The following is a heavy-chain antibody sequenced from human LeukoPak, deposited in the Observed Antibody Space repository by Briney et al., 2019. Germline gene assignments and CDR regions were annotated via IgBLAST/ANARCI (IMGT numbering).Heavy chain of an antibody. D-gene: IGHD5-18*01. V-gene: IGHV3-30*02. CDR2: IRYDGSNK. CDR3: ANGGSRFGYSYGSDFDY. J-gene: IGHJ4*02. CDR1: GFTFSSYG. Sequence: PGGSLRLSCAASGFTFSSYGMHWVRQAPGKGLEWVAFIRYDGSNKYYADSVKGRFTISRDNSKNTLYLQMNSLRAEDKAVYYCANGGSRFGYSYGSDFDYWGQGTLVTVSS.